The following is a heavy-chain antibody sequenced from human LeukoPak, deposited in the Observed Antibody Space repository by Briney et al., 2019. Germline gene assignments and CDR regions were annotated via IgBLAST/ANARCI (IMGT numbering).Heavy chain of an antibody. D-gene: IGHD5/OR15-5a*01. V-gene: IGHV1-18*01. Sequence: ASVKVSCKASVSTVRSHGISWGRRAPGQALEGLGWIGCYDGTTKYAQKFQGRVTLTTDTSTRTAYMELRNLRSDDTAVYYCARDPSNSVGNRIYFDFWGQGTLVTVS. CDR1: VSTVRSHG. CDR3: ARDPSNSVGNRIYFDF. J-gene: IGHJ4*02. CDR2: IGCYDGTT.